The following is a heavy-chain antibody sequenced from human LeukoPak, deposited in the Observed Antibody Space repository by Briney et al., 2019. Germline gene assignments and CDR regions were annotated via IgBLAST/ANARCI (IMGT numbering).Heavy chain of an antibody. V-gene: IGHV4-39*01. CDR2: IYYSGST. J-gene: IGHJ4*02. CDR3: ASAVPATGSYRSDY. Sequence: SETLSLTCTVSGGSLSSSSYFWGWIRQPPGKGLEWIGSIYYSGSTYYNPSLKSRVTISVDTSKNQFSLKLSSVTAADTAVYYCASAVPATGSYRSDYWGQGTLVTVSS. D-gene: IGHD1-26*01. CDR1: GGSLSSSSYF.